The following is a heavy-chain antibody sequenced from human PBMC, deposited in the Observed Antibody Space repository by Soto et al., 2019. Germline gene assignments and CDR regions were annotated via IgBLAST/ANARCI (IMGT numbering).Heavy chain of an antibody. CDR3: ARGGNWNYRYYYYMDV. Sequence: SETLSLTCAVYGGSFSGYYWSWIRQPPGKGLEWIGEINHSGSTNYNPSLKSRVTISVDTSKNQFSLKLSSVTAADTAVYYCARGGNWNYRYYYYMDVWGKGTTVTVSS. CDR1: GGSFSGYY. CDR2: INHSGST. D-gene: IGHD1-7*01. J-gene: IGHJ6*03. V-gene: IGHV4-34*01.